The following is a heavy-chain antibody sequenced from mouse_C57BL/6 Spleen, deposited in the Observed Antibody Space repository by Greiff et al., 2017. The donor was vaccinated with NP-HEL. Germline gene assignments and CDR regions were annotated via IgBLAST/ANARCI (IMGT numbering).Heavy chain of an antibody. CDR3: TRDDSSGYYFDY. V-gene: IGHV5-9-1*02. CDR2: ISSGGDYI. J-gene: IGHJ2*01. CDR1: GFTFSSYA. Sequence: EVNVVESGEGLVKPGGSLKLSCAASGFTFSSYAMSWVRQTPEKRLEWVAYISSGGDYIYYADTVKGRFTISRDNARNTLYLQMSSLKSEDTAMYYCTRDDSSGYYFDYWGQGTTLTVSS. D-gene: IGHD3-2*02.